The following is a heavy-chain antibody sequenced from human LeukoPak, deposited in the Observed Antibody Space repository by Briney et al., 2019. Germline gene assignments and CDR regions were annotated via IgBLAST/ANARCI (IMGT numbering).Heavy chain of an antibody. CDR3: ATEQLAAVGTVLDY. Sequence: PGGSLRLSCAASGFTFSSYSTDWVRQAPGKGLEWVSPISISSSYIYYADSVKGRFTVSRDNAKKSLYLQMNSLRAEDTAVYYCATEQLAAVGTVLDYWGQGILVTVSS. CDR2: ISISSSYI. J-gene: IGHJ4*02. CDR1: GFTFSSYS. D-gene: IGHD6-13*01. V-gene: IGHV3-21*01.